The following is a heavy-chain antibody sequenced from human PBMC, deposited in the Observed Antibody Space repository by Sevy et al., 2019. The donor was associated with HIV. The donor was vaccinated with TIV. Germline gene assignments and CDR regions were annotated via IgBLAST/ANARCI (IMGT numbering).Heavy chain of an antibody. J-gene: IGHJ5*02. Sequence: SETLSLTCTVSGYSISSGYYWGWIRQPPGKGLEWIGSIYHSGSTYYNPSLKSRVTISVDTSKNQFSLKLSSVTAADQAVYYCAGVRGSSGYYQTFGSFNWFDPWGQGTLVTVSS. D-gene: IGHD3-22*01. CDR2: IYHSGST. CDR3: AGVRGSSGYYQTFGSFNWFDP. V-gene: IGHV4-38-2*02. CDR1: GYSISSGYY.